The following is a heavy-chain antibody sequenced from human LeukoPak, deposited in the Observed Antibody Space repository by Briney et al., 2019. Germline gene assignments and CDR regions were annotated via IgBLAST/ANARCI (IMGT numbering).Heavy chain of an antibody. V-gene: IGHV4-39*01. CDR3: ARLTYSSGRCDY. D-gene: IGHD6-19*01. J-gene: IGHJ4*02. Sequence: PSETLSLTCTVSGGSISSSSYYWGWIRQPPGKGLEWIGSIYYSGSTYYNPSLKSRVTISVVTSKNQFSLKLSSVTAADTAVYYCARLTYSSGRCDYWGQGTLVTVSS. CDR2: IYYSGST. CDR1: GGSISSSSYY.